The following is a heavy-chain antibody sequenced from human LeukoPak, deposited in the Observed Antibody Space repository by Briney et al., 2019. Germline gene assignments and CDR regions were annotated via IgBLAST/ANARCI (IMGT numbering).Heavy chain of an antibody. CDR1: GYTFTSYG. V-gene: IGHV1-8*02. J-gene: IGHJ5*02. D-gene: IGHD2-15*01. Sequence: ASVKVSCKASGYTFTSYGINWVRQAPGQGLEWMGWMNPNSGNTGYAQKFQGRVTMTRNTSISTAYMELSSLRSDDTAVYYCARDTFGYCSGGSCYWRFDPWGQGTLVTVSS. CDR3: ARDTFGYCSGGSCYWRFDP. CDR2: MNPNSGNT.